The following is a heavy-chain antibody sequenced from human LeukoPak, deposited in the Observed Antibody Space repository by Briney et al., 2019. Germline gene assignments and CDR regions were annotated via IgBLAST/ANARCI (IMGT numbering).Heavy chain of an antibody. J-gene: IGHJ4*02. CDR1: GDSVSSNNVA. CDR3: AQEWDLNS. V-gene: IGHV6-1*01. D-gene: IGHD1-26*01. CDR2: TFYRSKWYF. Sequence: SQTLSLTCAISGDSVSSNNVAWNWIRQSPSRGLEWLGRTFYRSKWYFDYAESVKSRITIYPDTSKNQFSLQLKSVTPEDTAVYYCAQEWDLNSWGQGTLVTVSS.